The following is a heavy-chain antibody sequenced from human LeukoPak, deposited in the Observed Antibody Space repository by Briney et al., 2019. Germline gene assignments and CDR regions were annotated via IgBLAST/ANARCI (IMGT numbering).Heavy chain of an antibody. J-gene: IGHJ4*02. V-gene: IGHV1-46*01. D-gene: IGHD6-19*01. CDR2: INPTGSST. CDR3: ARKAFEWQWLDLFDY. CDR1: GYSFTSHY. Sequence: ASVKVSCKASGYSFTSHYMHWVRQAPGQGLEWLGLINPTGSSTLYAQKFQGRVTMTRDTSISTAYMELSRLRSDDTAVYYCARKAFEWQWLDLFDYWGQGTLVTVSS.